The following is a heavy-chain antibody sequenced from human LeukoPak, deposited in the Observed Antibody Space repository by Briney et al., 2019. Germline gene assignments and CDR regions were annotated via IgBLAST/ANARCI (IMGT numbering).Heavy chain of an antibody. J-gene: IGHJ4*02. V-gene: IGHV4-31*03. CDR2: IYYSGST. Sequence: SGTLSLTCTVSGGSISSGGYYWSWIRQHPGKGLEWIGYIYYSGSTYYNPSLKSRVTISVDTSKNQFSLKLSSVTAADTAVYYCARASRGNDFDYWAREPWSPSPQ. CDR1: GGSISSGGYY. CDR3: ARASRGNDFDY.